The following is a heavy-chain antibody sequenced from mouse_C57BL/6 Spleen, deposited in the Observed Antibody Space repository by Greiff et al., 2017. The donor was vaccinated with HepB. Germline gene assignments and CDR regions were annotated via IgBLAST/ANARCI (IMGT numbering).Heavy chain of an antibody. V-gene: IGHV1-53*01. D-gene: IGHD2-5*01. CDR3: ASTYYSNSYYFDY. CDR1: GYTFTSYW. Sequence: QVQLQQSGTELVKPGASVKLSCKASGYTFTSYWMHWVKQRPGQGLEWIGNINPSNGGTNYNEKFKSKATLTVDKSSSTAYMQLSSLTSEDSAVYYDASTYYSNSYYFDYWGQGTTLTVSS. J-gene: IGHJ2*01. CDR2: INPSNGGT.